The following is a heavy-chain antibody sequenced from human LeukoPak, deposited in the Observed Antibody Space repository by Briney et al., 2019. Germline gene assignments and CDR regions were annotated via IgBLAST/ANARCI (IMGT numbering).Heavy chain of an antibody. Sequence: ASVKVSCKASGYSFTGYYMHWVRQAPGQGLEWMGWINPNSGATKYAQKFQGRVTMTRDTSISTAYMELSRLTSDDTAVYYCARGYCSSTSCYNYDYWGREPWSPSPQ. V-gene: IGHV1-2*02. CDR2: INPNSGAT. CDR1: GYSFTGYY. J-gene: IGHJ4*02. CDR3: ARGYCSSTSCYNYDY. D-gene: IGHD2-2*02.